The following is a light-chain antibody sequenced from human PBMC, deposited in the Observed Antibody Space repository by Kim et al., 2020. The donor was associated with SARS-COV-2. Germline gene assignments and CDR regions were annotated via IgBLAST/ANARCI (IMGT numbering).Light chain of an antibody. CDR3: NSRDSSSNHAV. J-gene: IGLJ7*01. V-gene: IGLV3-19*01. CDR2: GKN. CDR1: SLRSYY. Sequence: SSELTQDPAVSVALGQTVRITCQGDSLRSYYASWYQQKPGQAPVLVIYGKNNRPSGIPDRFSGSSSGNTASLTITGAQAEDEADYYCNSRDSSSNHAVFGGGTQLTVL.